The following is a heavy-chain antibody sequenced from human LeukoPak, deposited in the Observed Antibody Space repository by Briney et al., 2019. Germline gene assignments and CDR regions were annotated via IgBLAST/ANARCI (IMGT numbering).Heavy chain of an antibody. CDR2: IKQDGSEK. V-gene: IGHV3-7*01. D-gene: IGHD3-22*01. CDR1: GFTFSSYW. Sequence: GGSLRLSCAASGFTFSSYWMSWVRQAPGKGLEWVANIKQDGSEKYYVDSVKGRFTISRDNAKNSLYLQMNSLRAEDTAVYYCARGAPYSSSWYLYYDSSGPDYWGQGTLVTVSS. J-gene: IGHJ4*02. CDR3: ARGAPYSSSWYLYYDSSGPDY.